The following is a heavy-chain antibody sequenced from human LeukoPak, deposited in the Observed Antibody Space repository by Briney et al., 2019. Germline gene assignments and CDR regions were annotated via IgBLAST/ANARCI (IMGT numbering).Heavy chain of an antibody. CDR1: GITFSNYA. V-gene: IGHV3-23*01. D-gene: IGHD4-17*01. J-gene: IGHJ4*02. Sequence: GGSLRLSCAASGITFSNYAMSWVRQAPGTGLEWVSAISGSGGRTYYADSVKGRFTISRDNSKDTLYLQMNSLRADGTAVYYRAKGAAGDYYYFAYWGQGTLVTVSS. CDR2: ISGSGGRT. CDR3: AKGAAGDYYYFAY.